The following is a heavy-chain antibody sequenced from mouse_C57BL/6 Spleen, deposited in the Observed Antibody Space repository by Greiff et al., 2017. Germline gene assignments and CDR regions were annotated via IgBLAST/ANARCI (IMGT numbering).Heavy chain of an antibody. CDR1: GYKFTDYY. CDR3: ARGIYDGYPLAY. V-gene: IGHV1-26*01. Sequence: EVQLQQSGPELVKPGASVKISCKASGYKFTDYYMNWVKQSHGKSLEWIGDINPNNGGTSYNQKFKGKATLTVDKSSGTAYMELRSLTSDDSAVYYSARGIYDGYPLAYWGQGTLVTVSA. D-gene: IGHD2-3*01. CDR2: INPNNGGT. J-gene: IGHJ3*01.